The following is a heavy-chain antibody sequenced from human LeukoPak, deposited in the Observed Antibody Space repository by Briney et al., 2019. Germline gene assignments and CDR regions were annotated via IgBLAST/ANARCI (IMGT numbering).Heavy chain of an antibody. CDR1: GGSISSGSYY. J-gene: IGHJ4*02. CDR3: ARDGVAARGFDY. Sequence: SETLSLTCTVSGGSISSGSYYWSWIRQHPGKGLEWIGYIYNRGSTYYKPSLKSRVTVSVDTSKNQFSLKLSSVTAADTAVYYCARDGVAARGFDYWGQGTLVTVSS. CDR2: IYNRGST. D-gene: IGHD2-15*01. V-gene: IGHV4-31*03.